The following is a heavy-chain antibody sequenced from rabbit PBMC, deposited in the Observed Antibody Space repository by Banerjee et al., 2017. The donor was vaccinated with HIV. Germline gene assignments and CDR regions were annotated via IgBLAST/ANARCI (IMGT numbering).Heavy chain of an antibody. V-gene: IGHV1S40*01. Sequence: QSLEESGGDLVKPGASLTLTCTASGFSFSRNYHMCWVRQAPGKGLEWIACIYVGSGGSDYYADWAKGRFTISKTSSTMVTLQMTSLTAADTATYFCARGKYSYGYAGYGLWGQGTLVT. CDR3: ARGKYSYGYAGYGL. D-gene: IGHD6-1*01. J-gene: IGHJ4*01. CDR2: IYVGSGGSD. CDR1: GFSFSRNYH.